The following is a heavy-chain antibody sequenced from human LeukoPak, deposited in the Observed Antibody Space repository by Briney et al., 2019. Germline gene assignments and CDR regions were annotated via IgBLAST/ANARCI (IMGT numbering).Heavy chain of an antibody. D-gene: IGHD2-2*01. J-gene: IGHJ4*02. CDR2: FDPEDGET. V-gene: IGHV1-24*01. CDR1: GYTLAELS. CDR3: ATRYCSSTSCYFSFDY. Sequence: ASVKVSCKVSGYTLAELSMHWVRQAPGKGLEWMGGFDPEDGETIYAQKFQGRVTMTEDTSTDTAYMELSSLRSEDTAVYYCATRYCSSTSCYFSFDYWGQGTLVTVSS.